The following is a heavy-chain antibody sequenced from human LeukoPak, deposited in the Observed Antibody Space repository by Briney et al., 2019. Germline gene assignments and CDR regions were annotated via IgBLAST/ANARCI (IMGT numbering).Heavy chain of an antibody. CDR3: ARPMVAASNWFDP. J-gene: IGHJ5*02. Sequence: GGSLRLSCAASGFTFSSYWMHWVRQAPGKGLVWVSRINSDGSSTNYADSVKGRFTISRDNAKNTLYLQMNSLRAEDTAVYHCARPMVAASNWFDPWGQGTLVTVSS. CDR1: GFTFSSYW. CDR2: INSDGSST. D-gene: IGHD2-15*01. V-gene: IGHV3-74*01.